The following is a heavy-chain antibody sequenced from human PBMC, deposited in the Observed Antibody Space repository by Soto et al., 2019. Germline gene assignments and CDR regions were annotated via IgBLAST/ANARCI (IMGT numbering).Heavy chain of an antibody. Sequence: SETLSLTCTVSGDSISGYYWNWIRQPAGKGLEWIGRIYASGSTISNRSLRSRVALSVDTSKNQSSLNLNSVTAADTAMYYCARSGYSSAWYTAFDSWSQGILVTVSS. J-gene: IGHJ4*02. CDR1: GDSISGYY. CDR3: ARSGYSSAWYTAFDS. CDR2: IYASGST. V-gene: IGHV4-4*07. D-gene: IGHD6-19*01.